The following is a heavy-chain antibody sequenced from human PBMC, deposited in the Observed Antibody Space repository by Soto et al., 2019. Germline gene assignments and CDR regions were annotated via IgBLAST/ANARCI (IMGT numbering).Heavy chain of an antibody. CDR1: GGTFSSYT. Sequence: SVRVYCKASGGTFSSYTISWVRQAPGQGLEWMGRIIPILGIANYAQKFQGRVTITADKSTSTAYMELSSLRSEDTAVYYCARSIEGCSGGSCFKVLYFDYWG. CDR2: IIPILGIA. D-gene: IGHD2-15*01. CDR3: ARSIEGCSGGSCFKVLYFDY. J-gene: IGHJ4*01. V-gene: IGHV1-69*02.